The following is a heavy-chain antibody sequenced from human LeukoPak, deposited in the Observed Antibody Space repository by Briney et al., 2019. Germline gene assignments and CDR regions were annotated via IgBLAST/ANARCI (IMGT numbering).Heavy chain of an antibody. V-gene: IGHV1-69*13. J-gene: IGHJ4*02. CDR2: IIPIFGTA. Sequence: EASVKVSCKASGGTFSSYAISWVRQAPGQGLEWMGGIIPIFGTANYAQKFQGRVTITADESTSTAYMELSSLRSEDTAVYYCARAPTQAGRFLGIDYWGQGTLVTVSS. CDR1: GGTFSSYA. CDR3: ARAPTQAGRFLGIDY. D-gene: IGHD3-3*01.